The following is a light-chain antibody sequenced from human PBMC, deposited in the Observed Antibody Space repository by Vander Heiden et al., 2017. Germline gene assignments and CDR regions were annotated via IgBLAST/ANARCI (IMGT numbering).Light chain of an antibody. J-gene: IGLJ2*01. CDR3: QSYDSSLSGSDVV. V-gene: IGLV1-40*01. CDR1: SSNIGAGYD. CDR2: GNS. Sequence: QSVLTQPPSVSGAPAQRVTISCTGSSSNIGAGYDVRWYQQLPGTAPKLLIYGNSNRPSGVPDRFSGSKSGTSASLAITGLQAEDEADYYCQSYDSSLSGSDVVFGGGTKLTVL.